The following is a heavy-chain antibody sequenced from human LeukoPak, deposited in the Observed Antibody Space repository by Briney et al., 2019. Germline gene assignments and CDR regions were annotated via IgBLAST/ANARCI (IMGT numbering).Heavy chain of an antibody. CDR3: ARAYSSSSYFDY. CDR2: INHSGST. V-gene: IGHV4-34*01. J-gene: IGHJ4*02. D-gene: IGHD6-6*01. Sequence: PSETLSLTCAVYGGSFSGYYWSWIRQPPGKRLEWIGEINHSGSTNYNPSLKSRVTISVDTSKNQCSLKLSSVTAADTAVYYCARAYSSSSYFDYWGQGTLVTVSS. CDR1: GGSFSGYY.